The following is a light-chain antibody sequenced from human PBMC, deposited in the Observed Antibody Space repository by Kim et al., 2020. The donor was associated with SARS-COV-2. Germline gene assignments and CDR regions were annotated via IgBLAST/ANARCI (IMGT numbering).Light chain of an antibody. J-gene: IGLJ2*01. CDR1: AIGEKA. V-gene: IGLV3-21*04. CDR3: QVWNETSEHVV. CDR2: SDS. Sequence: KPAKITCEGNAIGEKAVHWYQQKAGQAPLLVIHSDSRRPSGIPERISASKSGNTATLTISRVAAGDEADYYCQVWNETSEHVVFGGGTQLTVL.